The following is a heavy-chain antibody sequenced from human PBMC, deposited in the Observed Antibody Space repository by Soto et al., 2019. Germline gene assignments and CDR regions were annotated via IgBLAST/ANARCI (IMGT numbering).Heavy chain of an antibody. J-gene: IGHJ6*02. CDR3: PLPPSYGMDV. CDR2: IKSKTDGGTT. CDR1: GFIFSNDW. V-gene: IGHV3-15*07. Sequence: EVQLVESGGGLVKPGGSLRLSCAASGFIFSNDWMNWVRQAPGKGLEWVGRIKSKTDGGTTDYAAPVKGRFTISRDDSKNTLYLQMNSLKTEDTAVYYCPLPPSYGMDVWGQGTTVTVSS.